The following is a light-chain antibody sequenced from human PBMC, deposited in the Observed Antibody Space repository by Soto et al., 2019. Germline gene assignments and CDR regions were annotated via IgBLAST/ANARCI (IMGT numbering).Light chain of an antibody. CDR1: QGVSGY. CDR3: QQRYIWPIT. V-gene: IGKV3-11*01. CDR2: EVS. Sequence: EIVLTQSPATLSLSPGERATLSCRASQGVSGYLAWYQQKPGQAPRLLIYEVSNRAPGIPARFSGSGSGTDFTLTISSLEPEDFAVYYCQQRYIWPITFGQGTRLETK. J-gene: IGKJ5*01.